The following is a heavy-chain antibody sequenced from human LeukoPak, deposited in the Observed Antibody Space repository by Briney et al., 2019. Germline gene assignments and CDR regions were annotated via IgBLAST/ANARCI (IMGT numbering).Heavy chain of an antibody. Sequence: SETLSLTCTVSGGSISSSSYYWGWIRQPPGKGLEWIGSIYYSGSTYYNPSLKSRVTISEDTSKNQFPLKLSSVTAADTAVYYCARDAVSLIAAADHWGQGTLVTVSS. V-gene: IGHV4-39*06. J-gene: IGHJ4*02. D-gene: IGHD6-13*01. CDR3: ARDAVSLIAAADH. CDR1: GGSISSSSYY. CDR2: IYYSGST.